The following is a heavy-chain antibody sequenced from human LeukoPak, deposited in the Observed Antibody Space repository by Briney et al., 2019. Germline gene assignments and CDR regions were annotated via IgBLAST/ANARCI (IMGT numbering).Heavy chain of an antibody. Sequence: ASVKVSCKASGYTFTGYYMHWVRQAPGQGLEWMGWINPNSGGTNYAQKFQGRVTMTRDTSISTAYMELSRLRSDGTAVYYCARSGVGATPLDYWGQGTLVAVSS. CDR2: INPNSGGT. CDR3: ARSGVGATPLDY. J-gene: IGHJ4*02. D-gene: IGHD1-26*01. V-gene: IGHV1-2*02. CDR1: GYTFTGYY.